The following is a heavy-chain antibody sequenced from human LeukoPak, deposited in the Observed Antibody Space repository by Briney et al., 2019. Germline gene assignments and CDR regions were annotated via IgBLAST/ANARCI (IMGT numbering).Heavy chain of an antibody. CDR1: GGSISSGSYY. V-gene: IGHV4-61*02. J-gene: IGHJ4*02. Sequence: PSQTLSLNCTVSGGSISSGSYYWSWIRQPAGKGLEWIGRIYTSGSTNYNPSLKSRVTISVDTSKNQFSPKLSSVTAADTAVYYCARDWGVDYGGNSIYYFDYWGQGTLVTVSS. D-gene: IGHD4-23*01. CDR2: IYTSGST. CDR3: ARDWGVDYGGNSIYYFDY.